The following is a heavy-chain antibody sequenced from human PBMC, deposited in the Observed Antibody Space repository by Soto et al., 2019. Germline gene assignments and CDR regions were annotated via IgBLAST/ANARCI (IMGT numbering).Heavy chain of an antibody. D-gene: IGHD6-6*01. CDR3: ARLRQLVGYFYYYLDV. J-gene: IGHJ6*03. Sequence: QVQLLQSGAEVKKPGASVKVSCKASGYNFTNYGITWVRQAPGQGLEWMGWISAYNGDTHYTQRLQGRVTMTTDTSTSTAYMELRGLRSDDTAVYYCARLRQLVGYFYYYLDVWGKGATVTVSS. CDR2: ISAYNGDT. CDR1: GYNFTNYG. V-gene: IGHV1-18*01.